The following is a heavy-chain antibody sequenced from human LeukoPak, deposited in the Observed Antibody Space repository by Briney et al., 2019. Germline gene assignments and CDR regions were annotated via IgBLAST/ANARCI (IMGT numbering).Heavy chain of an antibody. D-gene: IGHD2-2*02. CDR3: ARDQLLDCSSTSCYRYYYYYMDV. Sequence: ASVKVSCKASGYTFTSYGISWVRQAPGQGLEWMGWISAYNGNTNYAQKLQGRVTMTTDTSTSTAYMELRSPRSDDTAVYYCARDQLLDCSSTSCYRYYYYYMDVWGKGTTVTVSS. CDR2: ISAYNGNT. J-gene: IGHJ6*03. CDR1: GYTFTSYG. V-gene: IGHV1-18*01.